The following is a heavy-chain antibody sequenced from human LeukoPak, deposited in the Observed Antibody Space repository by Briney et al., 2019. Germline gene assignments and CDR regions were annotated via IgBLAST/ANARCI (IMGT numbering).Heavy chain of an antibody. Sequence: PGGSLRLSCAASGFTFSSYAMSWVRQAPGKGLEWVSYISSSSSTIYYADSVKGRFTISRDNAKNSLYLQMNSLRAEDTAVYYCARDRGQADYWGQGTLVTVSS. V-gene: IGHV3-48*01. CDR2: ISSSSSTI. J-gene: IGHJ4*02. CDR3: ARDRGQADY. D-gene: IGHD3-10*01. CDR1: GFTFSSYA.